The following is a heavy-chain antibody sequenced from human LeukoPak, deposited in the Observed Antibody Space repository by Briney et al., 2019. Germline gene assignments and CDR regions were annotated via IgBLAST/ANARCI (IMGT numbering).Heavy chain of an antibody. V-gene: IGHV3-74*01. Sequence: GGSLRLSCAASGFTFSSYWMHWVRQAPGTGLVWVSRINTDESSTRYADSVKGRFTISRDNAKNTLYLQMNSLRAEDTAVYYCARVYHYYYYMDVWGKGTTVTVSS. CDR1: GFTFSSYW. CDR2: INTDESST. J-gene: IGHJ6*03. D-gene: IGHD3-16*02. CDR3: ARVYHYYYYMDV.